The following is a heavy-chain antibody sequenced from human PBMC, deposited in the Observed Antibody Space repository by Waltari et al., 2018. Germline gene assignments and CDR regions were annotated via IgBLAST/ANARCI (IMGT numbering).Heavy chain of an antibody. CDR3: ARHGVHVETDAFDI. Sequence: QLQLQESGPGLVKPSETLSLTCTVSGGSISSSSYYWGWIRQPPGKGLEWIGSIYYSGSTDYNPPLKSRVTISVDTSKNQFSLKLSSVTAADTAGYYCARHGVHVETDAFDIWGQGTMVTVSS. CDR2: IYYSGST. V-gene: IGHV4-39*07. CDR1: GGSISSSSYY. D-gene: IGHD3-16*01. J-gene: IGHJ3*02.